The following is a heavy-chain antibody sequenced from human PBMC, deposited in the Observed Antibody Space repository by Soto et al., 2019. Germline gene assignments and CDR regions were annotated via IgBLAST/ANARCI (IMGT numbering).Heavy chain of an antibody. Sequence: GGSLRLSSAASGVTFNSYAMSWVRQAPGKGLEWVSAISGIGGTTYYADSVKGRFTISRDNSKNTLYLQMNSLRAEDTAVYYCSRDDSDWFFNWGRGTLVTVSS. CDR3: SRDDSDWFFN. CDR1: GVTFNSYA. D-gene: IGHD3-9*01. J-gene: IGHJ4*02. CDR2: ISGIGGTT. V-gene: IGHV3-23*01.